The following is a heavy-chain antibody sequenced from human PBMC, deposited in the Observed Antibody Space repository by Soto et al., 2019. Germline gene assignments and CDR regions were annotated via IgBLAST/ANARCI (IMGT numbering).Heavy chain of an antibody. D-gene: IGHD6-13*01. Sequence: SETLSLTCAVYGGSFSGYYWSWIRQPPGKGLEWIGEINHSGSINYNPSLKSRVTISVDTSKNQFSLKLSSVTAADTAVYYCARVSGGGRYSSSWTDYWGQGTLVTVSS. CDR3: ARVSGGGRYSSSWTDY. V-gene: IGHV4-34*01. CDR1: GGSFSGYY. J-gene: IGHJ4*02. CDR2: INHSGSI.